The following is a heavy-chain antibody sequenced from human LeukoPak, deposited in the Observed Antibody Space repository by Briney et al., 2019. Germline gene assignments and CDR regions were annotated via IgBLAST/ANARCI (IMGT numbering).Heavy chain of an antibody. CDR2: IYPGDSDT. Sequence: GESLKISCKGSGYSFTGYWIAWVRQMPGKGLEWMGIIYPGDSDTRYSPSFQGQVTISADKSISTAYLQWSSLKASDTAMYFCARYYCSGGVCPTYFDYWGQGTLVTVSS. D-gene: IGHD2-8*02. J-gene: IGHJ4*02. CDR1: GYSFTGYW. V-gene: IGHV5-51*01. CDR3: ARYYCSGGVCPTYFDY.